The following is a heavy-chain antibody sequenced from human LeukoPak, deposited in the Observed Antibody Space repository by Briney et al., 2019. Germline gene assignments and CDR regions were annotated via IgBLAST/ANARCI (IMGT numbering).Heavy chain of an antibody. CDR3: ANSRGHGSGNL. CDR1: GFTFSSYA. J-gene: IGHJ5*02. V-gene: IGHV3-23*01. CDR2: ISGSGGST. D-gene: IGHD3-10*01. Sequence: GGSLRLSCAASGFTFSSYAMSWVRQAPGEGLERVPAISGSGGSTYYADSVKGRFTISRDNSKNTVYLQMDSLRAEDTAVYYCANSRGHGSGNLWGQGTLVTVYS.